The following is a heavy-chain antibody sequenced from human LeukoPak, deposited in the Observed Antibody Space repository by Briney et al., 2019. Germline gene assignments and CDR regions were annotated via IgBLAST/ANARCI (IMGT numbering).Heavy chain of an antibody. J-gene: IGHJ6*02. CDR2: ISGSGGST. CDR1: GFTFSSYA. D-gene: IGHD5-12*01. Sequence: GGSLRLSCAASGFTFSSYAMSWLRQAPGKGLEWVSAISGSGGSTYYADSVKGRFTISRDNSKNTLYLQMNSLRAEDTAVYYCAKDRKWLRSNGYYGMDVWGQGTTVTVSS. V-gene: IGHV3-23*01. CDR3: AKDRKWLRSNGYYGMDV.